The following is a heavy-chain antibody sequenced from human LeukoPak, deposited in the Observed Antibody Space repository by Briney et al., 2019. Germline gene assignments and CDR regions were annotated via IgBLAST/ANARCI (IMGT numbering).Heavy chain of an antibody. CDR2: ISYSGST. Sequence: SETLSLTCTVSGGSISTYYWTWIRQPPGKGLEWTGSISYSGSTNYSPSLEGRVTMSVDTSKNQFSLKLRAVTAADTAVYFCARQELSYGSGSHFDYWGQGILVTVSS. CDR1: GGSISTYY. D-gene: IGHD3-10*01. J-gene: IGHJ4*02. V-gene: IGHV4-59*08. CDR3: ARQELSYGSGSHFDY.